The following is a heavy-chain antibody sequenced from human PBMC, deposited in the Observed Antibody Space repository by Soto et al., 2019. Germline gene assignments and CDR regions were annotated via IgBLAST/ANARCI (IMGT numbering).Heavy chain of an antibody. CDR1: GFTFSSYG. V-gene: IGHV3-30*18. CDR2: ISYDGSNK. D-gene: IGHD2-2*02. Sequence: QVQLVESGGGVVQPGRSLRLSCAASGFTFSSYGMHWVRQAPGKGLEWVAVISYDGSNKYYADSVKGRFTISRDNSKNTLYLKMNSLRAEDTAVYYCAKGGLNEYCISTSCYKGYYYGMDVWGQGTTVTVSS. J-gene: IGHJ6*02. CDR3: AKGGLNEYCISTSCYKGYYYGMDV.